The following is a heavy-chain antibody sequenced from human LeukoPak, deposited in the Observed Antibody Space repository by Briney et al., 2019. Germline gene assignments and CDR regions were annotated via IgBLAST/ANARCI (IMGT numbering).Heavy chain of an antibody. CDR1: GFTFSSYW. Sequence: GGSLRLSCAASGFTFSSYWMSWVRQAPGKGLEGVANIKQDGSETYYVDSVKGRFTIFRDNAKNSLYLQMNSLRAEDTAVYYCSRSRIDYSSSWYLNYWGQGTLVTVSS. D-gene: IGHD6-13*01. J-gene: IGHJ4*02. V-gene: IGHV3-7*03. CDR2: IKQDGSET. CDR3: SRSRIDYSSSWYLNY.